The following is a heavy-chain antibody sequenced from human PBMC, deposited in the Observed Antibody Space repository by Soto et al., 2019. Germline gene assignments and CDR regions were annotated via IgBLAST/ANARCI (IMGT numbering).Heavy chain of an antibody. V-gene: IGHV3-15*07. D-gene: IGHD3-10*01. CDR1: GFTFTNAW. CDR2: IKSKTDGGTT. J-gene: IGHJ4*01. Sequence: PGGSLRLSCAASGFTFTNAWINWVRQAPGKGLEWVGRIKSKTDGGTTDYAEPVKGRFDISRDDSNNMVYLQMNSLKIEDTAIYYCTTDSYNSILIVRYDHWGHAPLFTVPS. CDR3: TTDSYNSILIVRYDH.